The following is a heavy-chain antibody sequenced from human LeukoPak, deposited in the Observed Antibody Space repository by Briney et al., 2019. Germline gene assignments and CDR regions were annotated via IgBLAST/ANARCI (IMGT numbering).Heavy chain of an antibody. Sequence: SETLSLTCAVHGGSFSGYYWSWIRKPPGQGLEWIGEVNHSGTARYNPSLESRVTISVDTSKSQSSLNVYFVTAADTAVYYCASLNPFSGRRNAFDIWGQGAMVTVSS. D-gene: IGHD1-26*01. CDR2: VNHSGTA. V-gene: IGHV4-34*01. CDR1: GGSFSGYY. CDR3: ASLNPFSGRRNAFDI. J-gene: IGHJ3*02.